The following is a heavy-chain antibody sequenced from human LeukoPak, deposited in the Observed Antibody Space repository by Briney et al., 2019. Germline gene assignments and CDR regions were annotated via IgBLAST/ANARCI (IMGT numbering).Heavy chain of an antibody. Sequence: GGSLRLSCAASGFTVSSNYMSWVRQAPGKGLEWVSGIGYTGDSTFYADSVKGRFTVSRDSSKNTLFLHMNSLRAEDTALYYCAKSPTVDAAFDIWGQGTMVTVSS. CDR2: IGYTGDST. CDR1: GFTVSSNY. V-gene: IGHV3-53*01. CDR3: AKSPTVDAAFDI. J-gene: IGHJ3*02. D-gene: IGHD4-23*01.